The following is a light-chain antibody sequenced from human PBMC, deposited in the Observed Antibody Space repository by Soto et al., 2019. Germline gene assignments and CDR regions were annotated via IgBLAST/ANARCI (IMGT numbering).Light chain of an antibody. J-gene: IGLJ1*01. CDR2: EVS. CDR1: SSDVGGYNY. Sequence: SALTQPASVSGSPGQSITISCTGTSSDVGGYNYVSWYQQHPGKAPKLMIYEVSNRPSGVSNRFSGSKSANTASLTISGLQAEDEADYYCSSYTSSSTLIFGTGTKVTVL. CDR3: SSYTSSSTLI. V-gene: IGLV2-14*01.